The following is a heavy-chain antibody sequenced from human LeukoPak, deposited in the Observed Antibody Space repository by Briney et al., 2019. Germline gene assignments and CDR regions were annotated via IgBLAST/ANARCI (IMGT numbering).Heavy chain of an antibody. Sequence: GGSLRLSCVASGFTFSRYGMHWVRQAPGKGLEWVAVISYDGNNKYNADSVKGRFTISRDNYKNTLYLQMNRMRAEDTAVYYCAKDRDDYGATYFFDYWGPGTLVTVYS. CDR3: AKDRDDYGATYFFDY. CDR2: ISYDGNNK. V-gene: IGHV3-30*18. D-gene: IGHD5-24*01. CDR1: GFTFSRYG. J-gene: IGHJ4*02.